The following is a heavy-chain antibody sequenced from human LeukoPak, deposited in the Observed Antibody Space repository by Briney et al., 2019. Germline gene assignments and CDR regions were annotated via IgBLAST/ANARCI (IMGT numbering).Heavy chain of an antibody. D-gene: IGHD2-8*02. Sequence: GGSLRLSCAASGFTFSSYAMHWVRQAPGKGLEWVAVTSYDGSNKYYADSVKGRFTISRDNSKNTLYLQMNSLRAEDTAIYYCATYRQVLLPFESWGQGTLVTVSS. J-gene: IGHJ4*02. CDR3: ATYRQVLLPFES. V-gene: IGHV3-30*04. CDR2: TSYDGSNK. CDR1: GFTFSSYA.